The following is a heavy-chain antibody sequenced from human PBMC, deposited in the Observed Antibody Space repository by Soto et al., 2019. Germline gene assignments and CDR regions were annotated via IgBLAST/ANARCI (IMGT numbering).Heavy chain of an antibody. J-gene: IGHJ6*02. CDR2: IYSGGST. Sequence: PGGSLRLSCAASGFTVSSNYMSWVRQAPGKGLEWVSVIYSGGSTYYADSAKGRFTISRDNSKNTLYLQMNSLRAEDTAVYYCARELSYYYGSGTQHTPTNYYYYGMDVWGQGTTVTVSS. D-gene: IGHD3-10*01. CDR1: GFTVSSNY. CDR3: ARELSYYYGSGTQHTPTNYYYYGMDV. V-gene: IGHV3-53*01.